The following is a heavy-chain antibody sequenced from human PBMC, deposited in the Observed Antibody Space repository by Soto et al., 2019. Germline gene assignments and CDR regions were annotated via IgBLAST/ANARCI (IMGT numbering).Heavy chain of an antibody. CDR1: GGSISSGGYS. J-gene: IGHJ4*02. CDR3: ASRYDILTGYYGGYFDY. D-gene: IGHD3-9*01. CDR2: IYHSGST. Sequence: SETLSLTCAVSGGSISSGGYSWSWIRQPPGKGLEWIGYIYHSGSTYYNPSLKSRVTISVDRSKNQFSLKLSSVTAADTAVYYCASRYDILTGYYGGYFDYWGQGTLVTVSS. V-gene: IGHV4-30-2*01.